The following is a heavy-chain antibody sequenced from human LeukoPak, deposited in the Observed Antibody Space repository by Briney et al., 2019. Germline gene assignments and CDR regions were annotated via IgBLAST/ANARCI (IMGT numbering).Heavy chain of an antibody. V-gene: IGHV1-2*04. CDR2: INPNSGGT. J-gene: IGHJ4*02. CDR3: AREAYSSGWYLRGPRGYYFDY. Sequence: ASVKVSCKASGYTFTGYYMHWVRQAPGQGLEWMGWINPNSGGTNYAQKFQGWVTMTRDTSISTAYMELSRLRSDDTAVYYCAREAYSSGWYLRGPRGYYFDYWGQGTLVTVSS. CDR1: GYTFTGYY. D-gene: IGHD6-19*01.